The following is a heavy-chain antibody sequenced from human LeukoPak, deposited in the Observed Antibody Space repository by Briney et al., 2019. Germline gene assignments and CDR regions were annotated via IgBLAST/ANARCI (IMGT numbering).Heavy chain of an antibody. J-gene: IGHJ6*02. V-gene: IGHV3-7*01. CDR2: IKQDGSEK. CDR1: GFTFSSYW. Sequence: GGSLRLSCAASGFTFSSYWMTWVRQAPGKGLEWVANIKQDGSEKYYVDSVKGRFTISRDNAKNSLYLQMNSQRAEDTAVYYCAREVVRLHYGMDVWGQGTTVTVSS. D-gene: IGHD3-22*01. CDR3: AREVVRLHYGMDV.